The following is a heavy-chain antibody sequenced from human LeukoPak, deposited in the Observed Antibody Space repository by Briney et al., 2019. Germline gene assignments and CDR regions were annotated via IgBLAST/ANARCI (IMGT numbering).Heavy chain of an antibody. CDR2: ISWNSGSI. D-gene: IGHD6-6*01. V-gene: IGHV3-9*01. CDR3: AKDSSIAARVFDY. J-gene: IGHJ4*02. CDR1: GVTFDDYA. Sequence: GGSLRLSCAASGVTFDDYAMHWVRQAPGKGLEWVSGISWNSGSIGYADSVKGRFTISRDNAKNSLYLQMNSLRAEDTALYYCAKDSSIAARVFDYWGQGTLVTVSS.